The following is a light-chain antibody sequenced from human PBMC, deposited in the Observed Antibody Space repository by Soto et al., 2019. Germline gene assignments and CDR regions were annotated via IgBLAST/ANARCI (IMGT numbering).Light chain of an antibody. CDR3: SSYTSGSTWV. Sequence: QSALTQPASVSGSPGQSITISCTGTSSNGGGYNYVSWYQQHPGKAPKLMIYEVSNRPSGVSNRFSGSKSGNTASLTISGLQDEDEADYYCSSYTSGSTWVFGGGTKVTVL. CDR2: EVS. J-gene: IGLJ3*02. V-gene: IGLV2-14*01. CDR1: SSNGGGYNY.